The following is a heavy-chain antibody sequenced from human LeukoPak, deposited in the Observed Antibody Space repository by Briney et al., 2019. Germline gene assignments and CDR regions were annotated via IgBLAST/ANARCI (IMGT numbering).Heavy chain of an antibody. D-gene: IGHD2-2*01. J-gene: IGHJ6*03. CDR1: GYTLRSDG. Sequence: ASVKVSCKPSGYTLRSDGITWVRQAPGQRLEWMGWTSANNGNTKYPQKLQGRVTMTTDTSTSTAYMELRSLRSDDTAVYYCARGPIIDIVIVPAADDYYYMDVWGKGTTVTVSS. CDR2: TSANNGNT. V-gene: IGHV1-18*01. CDR3: ARGPIIDIVIVPAADDYYYMDV.